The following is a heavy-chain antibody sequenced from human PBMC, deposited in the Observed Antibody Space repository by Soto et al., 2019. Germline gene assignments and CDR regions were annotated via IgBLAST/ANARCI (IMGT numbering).Heavy chain of an antibody. J-gene: IGHJ5*02. Sequence: SETLSLTCTVSGDSIGGVGYWSWIRQFPGRGLEWIGCISSRGSTYYNPALNNRVSLSLDTSQNQFSLKLLSVTAADTAIYYCARSGVTGIVIPSHWFDPWGQGTLVTVSS. CDR1: GDSIGGVGY. CDR2: ISSRGST. D-gene: IGHD2-21*02. CDR3: ARSGVTGIVIPSHWFDP. V-gene: IGHV4-31*03.